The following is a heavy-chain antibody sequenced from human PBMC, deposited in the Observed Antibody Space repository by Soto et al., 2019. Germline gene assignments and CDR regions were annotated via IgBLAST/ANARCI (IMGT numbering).Heavy chain of an antibody. V-gene: IGHV4-34*01. Sequence: SETLSLTCAVYGGSFSGYYWSWIRQPPGKGLEWIGEINHSGSTNYNPSLKSRVTISVDTSKNQFSLKLSSVTAADTAVYYCARGPLLRVGATRYYGMDVWGQGTTVTVSS. CDR3: ARGPLLRVGATRYYGMDV. CDR1: GGSFSGYY. D-gene: IGHD1-26*01. J-gene: IGHJ6*02. CDR2: INHSGST.